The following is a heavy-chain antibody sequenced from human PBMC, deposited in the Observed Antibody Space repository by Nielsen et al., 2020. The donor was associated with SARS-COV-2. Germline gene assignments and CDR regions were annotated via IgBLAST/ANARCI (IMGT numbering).Heavy chain of an antibody. J-gene: IGHJ6*03. Sequence: SVKVSCKASGYSFSSYAINWVRQAPGHRLEWMGWSSAGGGDTHYSQKFQGRVTFSSDTSATTAYMELNSLRSEDTAVYYCARVLTTVTAGYYYYYMDVWGNGTTVRVSS. CDR1: GYSFSSYA. CDR2: SSAGGGDT. V-gene: IGHV1-3*01. D-gene: IGHD4-17*01. CDR3: ARVLTTVTAGYYYYYMDV.